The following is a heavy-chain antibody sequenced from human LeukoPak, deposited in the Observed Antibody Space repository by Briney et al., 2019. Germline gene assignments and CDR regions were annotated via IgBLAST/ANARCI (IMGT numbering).Heavy chain of an antibody. J-gene: IGHJ3*02. CDR1: GNFISSGFY. CDR3: AGQWAVANTRRFAI. V-gene: IGHV4-38-2*02. D-gene: IGHD6-19*01. Sequence: PSETLSLTCTVSGNFISSGFYWVWLRQTPGKGLQWIGSLYSTGTTYYNPSLAGRVTVLTDSSKNQLSLKLRSVTAADTAVYYCAGQWAVANTRRFAIWGQGSRVTVSS. CDR2: LYSTGTT.